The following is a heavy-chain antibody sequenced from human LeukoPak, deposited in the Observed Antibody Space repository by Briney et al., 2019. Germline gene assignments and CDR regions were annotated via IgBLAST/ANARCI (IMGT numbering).Heavy chain of an antibody. J-gene: IGHJ6*03. Sequence: GGSLRLSCAASGFTLSTYAMSWVRQTPGKGLEWVAATSSSDAGTYHADSVRGRFTISRDNSKNTLYLQMNSLRAEDTAVYYCAREGRKSRGVDIVRKKETGYYYYMDVWGKGTTVTVSS. D-gene: IGHD2-15*01. V-gene: IGHV3-23*01. CDR3: AREGRKSRGVDIVRKKETGYYYYMDV. CDR1: GFTLSTYA. CDR2: TSSSDAGT.